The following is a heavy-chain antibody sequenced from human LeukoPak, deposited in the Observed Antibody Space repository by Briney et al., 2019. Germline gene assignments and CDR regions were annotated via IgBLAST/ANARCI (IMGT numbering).Heavy chain of an antibody. D-gene: IGHD2-2*01. V-gene: IGHV1-18*01. J-gene: IGHJ3*02. Sequence: ASVKVSCKASGYTFTSYGISWVRQAPGQGLEWMGWISAYNGNTNYAQKLQGRVTMTTDTSTSTAYMELRSLRSDDTAVYYCARDWGEYQLLLCPIWGQGTMVTVSS. CDR3: ARDWGEYQLLLCPI. CDR1: GYTFTSYG. CDR2: ISAYNGNT.